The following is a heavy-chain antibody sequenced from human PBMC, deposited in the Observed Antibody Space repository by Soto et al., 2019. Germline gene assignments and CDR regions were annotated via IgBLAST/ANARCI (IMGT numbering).Heavy chain of an antibody. CDR3: ARGRGYSYGLDP. CDR1: GDSIISNNNY. Sequence: PSETLSLTCTVSGDSIISNNNYWILIRQPPGEGLEWIGFISYSGTTSYSPSLKSRVAISLDTSKNQFSLSLSSVTAADTAVYYCARGRGYSYGLDPWGQGTLVTVSS. V-gene: IGHV4-30-4*01. D-gene: IGHD5-18*01. CDR2: ISYSGTT. J-gene: IGHJ5*02.